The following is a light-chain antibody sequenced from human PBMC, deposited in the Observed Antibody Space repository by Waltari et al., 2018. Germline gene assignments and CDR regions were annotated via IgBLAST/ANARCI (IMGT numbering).Light chain of an antibody. Sequence: CRASHSVSRTYFAWYQQKPGRAPRLLIHGTSNRATGIPERFSGSVSETDFTLTIDRLEPEDFAVYYCQQYGGSVWTFGQGTKVEVK. CDR1: HSVSRTY. J-gene: IGKJ1*01. V-gene: IGKV3-20*01. CDR3: QQYGGSVWT. CDR2: GTS.